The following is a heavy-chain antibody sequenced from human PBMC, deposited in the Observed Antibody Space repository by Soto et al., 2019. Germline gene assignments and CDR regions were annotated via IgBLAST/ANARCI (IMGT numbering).Heavy chain of an antibody. V-gene: IGHV1-18*01. D-gene: IGHD2-21*02. CDR3: ASRAHAGDGDAFDI. CDR1: GYTFTSYG. J-gene: IGHJ3*02. CDR2: ISAYNGNT. Sequence: QVQLVQSGAEVKKPGASVKVSCKTSGYTFTSYGISWVRQAPGQGLEWMGWISAYNGNTNYAQKLQGRVTMTTDASTSKAYMELRNLRSDDSAVYYCASRAHAGDGDAFDIGGVGTMVTGSS.